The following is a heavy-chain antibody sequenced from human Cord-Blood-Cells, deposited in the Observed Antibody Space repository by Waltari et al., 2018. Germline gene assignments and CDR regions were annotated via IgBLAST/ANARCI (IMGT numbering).Heavy chain of an antibody. CDR2: IWYDGSNK. V-gene: IGHV3-33*01. J-gene: IGHJ4*02. Sequence: QVQLVESGGGVVQPGRSLRLSCAASGFTFSSYGMHWVRQAPGKGLEWVAVIWYDGSNKNYAGSVKGRFTISRDNSKNTLYLQMNSLRAEDTAVYYCAREKSSWYFDYWGQGTLVTVSS. D-gene: IGHD6-13*01. CDR1: GFTFSSYG. CDR3: AREKSSWYFDY.